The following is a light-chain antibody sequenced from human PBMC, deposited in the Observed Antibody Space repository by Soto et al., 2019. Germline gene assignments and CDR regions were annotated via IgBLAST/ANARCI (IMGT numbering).Light chain of an antibody. J-gene: IGLJ2*01. CDR3: AAWDARLSVV. CDR2: GNN. V-gene: IGLV1-47*01. CDR1: SSNIGNKY. Sequence: QSVLTQPPSASGTPGQRVTISCSGSSSNIGNKYVDWYQQVPGTAPKLLIYGNNQRPSGVPDLFSGSKSGTSASLAISGLRSEDEADYYCAAWDARLSVVFGGGTKLTVL.